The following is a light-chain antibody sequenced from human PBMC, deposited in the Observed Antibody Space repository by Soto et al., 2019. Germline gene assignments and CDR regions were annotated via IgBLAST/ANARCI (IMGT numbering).Light chain of an antibody. CDR3: QQYCSSPLT. J-gene: IGKJ4*02. Sequence: EIVLTQSPCTLSLSPGERATLSCRASQSVSSSFLAWYQQKPGQAPRLLIYGASSSATGIPDRFSGSGSGTDFTLTISRLEPEDVAVYYCQQYCSSPLTFGGGTKVEIK. CDR1: QSVSSSF. V-gene: IGKV3-20*01. CDR2: GAS.